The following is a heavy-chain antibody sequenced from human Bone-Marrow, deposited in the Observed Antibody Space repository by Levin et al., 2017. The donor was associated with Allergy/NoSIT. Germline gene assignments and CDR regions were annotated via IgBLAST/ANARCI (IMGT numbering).Heavy chain of an antibody. CDR3: ARDRRKMSYVGIIEGN. J-gene: IGHJ1*01. D-gene: IGHD7-27*01. CDR2: ISAYNGNT. V-gene: IGHV1-18*01. Sequence: ASVKVSCKASGYTFTSYGISWVRQAPGQGLEWLGWISAYNGNTKYAQNLQGRVTLTTDTSTSTAYMEMTSLRSDDTAVYDCARDRRKMSYVGIIEGNWGQGTLVSVSS. CDR1: GYTFTSYG.